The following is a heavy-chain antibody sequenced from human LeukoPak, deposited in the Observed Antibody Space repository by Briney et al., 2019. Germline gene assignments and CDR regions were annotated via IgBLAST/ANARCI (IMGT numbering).Heavy chain of an antibody. CDR1: GFMFSNYW. CDR3: AREGYSSGLLFDY. J-gene: IGHJ4*02. Sequence: GGSLRLSCAASGFMFSNYWMSWVRQAPGKGLEWVANIKQDGSEKYYVDSVKGRFTISRDNAKNSLYLQMNSLRAEDTAVYYCAREGYSSGLLFDYWGQGTLVTVSS. CDR2: IKQDGSEK. V-gene: IGHV3-7*01. D-gene: IGHD6-19*01.